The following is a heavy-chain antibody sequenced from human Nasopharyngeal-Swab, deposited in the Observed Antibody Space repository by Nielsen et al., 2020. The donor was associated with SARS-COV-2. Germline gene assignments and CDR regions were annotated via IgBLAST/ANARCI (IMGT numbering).Heavy chain of an antibody. CDR3: AGWITMIRGATFDI. J-gene: IGHJ3*02. CDR2: TIPIFGTA. V-gene: IGHV1-69*13. D-gene: IGHD3-10*01. CDR1: GGTFSSYA. Sequence: SVKVSCKASGGTFSSYAISWVRQAPGQGLEWMGGTIPIFGTANYAQKFQGRVTITADESTSTAFMELSSLRSEDTAVYYCAGWITMIRGATFDIWGQGTMVTVSS.